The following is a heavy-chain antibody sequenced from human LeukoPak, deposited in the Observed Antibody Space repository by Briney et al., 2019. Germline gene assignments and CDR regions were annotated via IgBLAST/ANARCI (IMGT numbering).Heavy chain of an antibody. CDR1: GGSISSYY. CDR3: ARGNLAVAGTNWFDP. J-gene: IGHJ5*02. CDR2: IYTSGST. D-gene: IGHD6-19*01. Sequence: SETLSLTCTVSGGSISSYYWSWIRQPAGKGLEWIGRIYTSGSTNYNPSLKSRVTMSVDTSKNRFSLKLSSVTAADTAVYYCARGNLAVAGTNWFDPWGQGTLVTVSS. V-gene: IGHV4-4*07.